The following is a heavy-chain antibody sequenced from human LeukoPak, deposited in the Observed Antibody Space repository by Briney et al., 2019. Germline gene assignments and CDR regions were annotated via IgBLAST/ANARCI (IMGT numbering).Heavy chain of an antibody. J-gene: IGHJ4*02. CDR1: GYTFIDYY. CDR3: ARDDVPKDYYDSSGYYPFDY. Sequence: ASVKVSCKAYGYTFIDYYVHWVRQAPGQGLEWMGWISAYNGNTNYAQKLQGRVTMTTDTSTSTAYMELRSLRSDDTAVYYCARDDVPKDYYDSSGYYPFDYWGQGTLVTVSS. CDR2: ISAYNGNT. D-gene: IGHD3-22*01. V-gene: IGHV1-18*04.